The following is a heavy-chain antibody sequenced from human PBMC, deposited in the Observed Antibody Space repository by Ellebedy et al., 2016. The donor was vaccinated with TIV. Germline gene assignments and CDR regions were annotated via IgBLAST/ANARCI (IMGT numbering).Heavy chain of an antibody. CDR2: ISSSSSYI. Sequence: GESLKISCAASGFTFSSYSMNWVRQAPGKGLEWVSSISSSSSYIYYADSVKGRFTISRDNAKNSLYLQMNSLRAEDTAVYYCARHPTLGYGMDVWGQGTTVTVSS. CDR1: GFTFSSYS. V-gene: IGHV3-21*01. CDR3: ARHPTLGYGMDV. D-gene: IGHD3-16*01. J-gene: IGHJ6*02.